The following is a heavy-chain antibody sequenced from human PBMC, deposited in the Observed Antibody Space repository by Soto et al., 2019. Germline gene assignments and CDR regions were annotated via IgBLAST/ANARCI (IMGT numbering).Heavy chain of an antibody. Sequence: ASVKVSCKASGYTFTSYYMHWVRQAPGQGLEWMGIINPSGGSTSYAQKFQGRVTMTRDTSTSTVYMELSSLRSEDTAVYYCARGGLVAVAPGGAFDIWGQGTMVTVSS. CDR2: INPSGGST. CDR3: ARGGLVAVAPGGAFDI. CDR1: GYTFTSYY. J-gene: IGHJ3*02. D-gene: IGHD6-19*01. V-gene: IGHV1-46*01.